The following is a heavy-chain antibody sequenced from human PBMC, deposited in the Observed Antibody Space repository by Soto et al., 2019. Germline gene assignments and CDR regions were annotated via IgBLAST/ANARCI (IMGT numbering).Heavy chain of an antibody. V-gene: IGHV3-30*18. CDR3: GKDRLRAGGLVSIHLDAFDL. CDR2: MSHDGTKK. J-gene: IGHJ3*01. D-gene: IGHD3-9*01. CDR1: GFRFSNFG. Sequence: PGGSLRLSCTTSGFRFSNFGMHLVRQCPGTGLEWVAFMSHDGTKKYYSDSVKGRFIISRDNSKNTLSMQMYSLRTEETAMYYCGKDRLRAGGLVSIHLDAFDLWGRGTMFTVSS.